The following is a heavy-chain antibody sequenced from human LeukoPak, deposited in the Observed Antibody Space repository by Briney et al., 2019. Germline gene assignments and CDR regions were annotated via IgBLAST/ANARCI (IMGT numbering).Heavy chain of an antibody. V-gene: IGHV1-69*13. CDR3: ARGLSTWNDPLFDY. CDR2: IIPIFGTA. CDR1: GGTFSSYA. Sequence: ASVTVSCKASGGTFSSYAISWVRQAPGQGLEWMGGIIPIFGTANYAQKFQGRVTITADESTSTAYMELSSLRSEDTAVYYCARGLSTWNDPLFDYWGQGTLVTASS. D-gene: IGHD1-1*01. J-gene: IGHJ4*02.